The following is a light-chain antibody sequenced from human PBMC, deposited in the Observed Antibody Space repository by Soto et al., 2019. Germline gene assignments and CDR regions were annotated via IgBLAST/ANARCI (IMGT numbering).Light chain of an antibody. J-gene: IGKJ5*01. CDR2: GAS. Sequence: VLTRDPGTPALPRGGKASLSRRASQSVSSTYLAWYQPKPGQAPRLLIYGASSRATGIPERFSGSGPGTDFTLTISRLEPEDFAVYYCQQYGGSPLTFGQRTRLEIK. V-gene: IGKV3-20*01. CDR1: QSVSSTY. CDR3: QQYGGSPLT.